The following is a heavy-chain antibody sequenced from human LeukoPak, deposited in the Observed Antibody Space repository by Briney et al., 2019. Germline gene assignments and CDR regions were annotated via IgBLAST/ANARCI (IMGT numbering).Heavy chain of an antibody. Sequence: TGGSLRLSWAASGFSFSSYEMNSVRQAPGEGLEWLSYINSGGSTTYYADSVKGRFTISRDNAKNSLYLQMNSPRAEDTAVYYCATKHDSWGQGTLVTVSS. CDR3: ATKHDS. CDR2: INSGGSTT. CDR1: GFSFSSYE. V-gene: IGHV3-48*03. J-gene: IGHJ4*02.